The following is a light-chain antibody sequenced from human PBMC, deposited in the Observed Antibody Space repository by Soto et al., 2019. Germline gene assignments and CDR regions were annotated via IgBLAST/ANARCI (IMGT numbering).Light chain of an antibody. V-gene: IGKV3-20*01. CDR2: GAS. CDR1: QSVSSNF. Sequence: EIVLTQSPGTLSLSPGESATLSCRASQSVSSNFLAWFQQKPGQAPRLLIYGASSRATGIPDRFSGSGSGTDFSLTISRLEPDDFAVYYCQQYGISPRTFGQGTKVEIK. CDR3: QQYGISPRT. J-gene: IGKJ1*01.